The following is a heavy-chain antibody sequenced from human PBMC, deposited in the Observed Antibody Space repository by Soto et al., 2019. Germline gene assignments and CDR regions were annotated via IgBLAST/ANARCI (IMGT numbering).Heavy chain of an antibody. CDR1: GGSFSDYY. CDR2: INHSGST. Sequence: QVQLQEWGAGLLKPSETLSLTCAVYGGSFSDYYWSWIRQPPGKGLEWIGEINHSGSTNYNPSLTSRVTISVDTSKNQFSLKLTSVTAADAALYYCARGYGPIDYWGQGTLVTVSS. CDR3: ARGYGPIDY. D-gene: IGHD3-10*01. J-gene: IGHJ4*02. V-gene: IGHV4-34*01.